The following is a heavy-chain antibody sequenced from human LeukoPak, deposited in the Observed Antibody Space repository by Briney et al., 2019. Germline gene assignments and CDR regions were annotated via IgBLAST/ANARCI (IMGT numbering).Heavy chain of an antibody. CDR1: GFPFSSYE. V-gene: IGHV3-48*03. CDR3: AKENGDYLLLGY. Sequence: AGGSLRLSCAASGFPFSSYEMNWVRQAPGKGLEWVSYISSSGNAIYYADSVKGRFTISRDNSKNTLYLQMNSLRAEDTAVYYCAKENGDYLLLGYWGQGTLVTVSS. J-gene: IGHJ4*02. CDR2: ISSSGNAI. D-gene: IGHD4-17*01.